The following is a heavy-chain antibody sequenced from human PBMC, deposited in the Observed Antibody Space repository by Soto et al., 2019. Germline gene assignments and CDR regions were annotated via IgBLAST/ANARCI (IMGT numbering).Heavy chain of an antibody. CDR3: ARDPEVEVVVAATRYYYYGMDV. J-gene: IGHJ6*02. Sequence: EVQLVESGGGLVQPGGSLRLSCAASGFTFSSYSMNWVRQAPGKGLEWVSYISSSSSTIYYADSVKGRFTISRDNAKNSLYLQMNSLRDEDTAVYYCARDPEVEVVVAATRYYYYGMDVWGQGTTVTVSS. CDR2: ISSSSSTI. CDR1: GFTFSSYS. D-gene: IGHD2-15*01. V-gene: IGHV3-48*02.